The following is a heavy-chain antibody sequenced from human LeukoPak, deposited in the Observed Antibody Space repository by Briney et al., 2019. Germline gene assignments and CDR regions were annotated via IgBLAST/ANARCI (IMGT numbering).Heavy chain of an antibody. J-gene: IGHJ4*02. CDR2: IYYSGST. Sequence: ETLSLTCTVSGGSISSHYWSWIRQPPGKGLEWIGYIYYSGSTNYNPSLKSRVTISVDTSKNQFSLKLSSVTAADTAVYYCARLSLPSPGRIAVAGRYFDYWGQGTLVTVSS. D-gene: IGHD6-19*01. CDR1: GGSISSHY. CDR3: ARLSLPSPGRIAVAGRYFDY. V-gene: IGHV4-59*08.